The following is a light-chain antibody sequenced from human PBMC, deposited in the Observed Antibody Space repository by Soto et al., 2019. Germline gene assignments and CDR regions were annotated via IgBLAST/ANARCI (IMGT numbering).Light chain of an antibody. CDR1: PSVSSY. CDR3: QPRSNWPLT. Sequence: EIVLTQSPATLSLSPGERATLSCRASPSVSSYLAWYQQKPGQAPRLLIYDAPNSATGIPARFSGRGPGTDFTLTISTLEPEDFAVYYCQPRSNWPLTFGGGTKVEIK. V-gene: IGKV3-11*01. CDR2: DAP. J-gene: IGKJ4*01.